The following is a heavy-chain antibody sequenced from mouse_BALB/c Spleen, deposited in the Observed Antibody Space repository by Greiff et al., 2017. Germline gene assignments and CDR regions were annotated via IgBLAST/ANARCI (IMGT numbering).Heavy chain of an antibody. D-gene: IGHD2-10*01. Sequence: EVQLQQSGPELVKPGASVKVSCKASGYAFTSYNMYWVKQSHGKSLEWIGYIDPYNGGTSYNQKFKGKATLTVDKSSSTAYMHLNSLTSDDSAVYYCARPPYYGNYGVAYWGQGTLVTVSA. V-gene: IGHV1S135*01. CDR1: GYAFTSYN. CDR2: IDPYNGGT. J-gene: IGHJ3*01. CDR3: ARPPYYGNYGVAY.